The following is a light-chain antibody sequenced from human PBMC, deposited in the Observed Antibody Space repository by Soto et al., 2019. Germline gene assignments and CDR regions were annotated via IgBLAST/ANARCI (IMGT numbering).Light chain of an antibody. CDR3: QQYFTSSWT. Sequence: IVMTQSPDSLAVSLGERATINCKSSQTILYSSNNKNYLAWFQQRPGQPPRLLLYWASTRESGVPDRFSGSGSGTDFTLTIGSLQAEDAAVYYCQQYFTSSWTFGQGTKVDIK. CDR1: QTILYSSNNKNY. J-gene: IGKJ1*01. V-gene: IGKV4-1*01. CDR2: WAS.